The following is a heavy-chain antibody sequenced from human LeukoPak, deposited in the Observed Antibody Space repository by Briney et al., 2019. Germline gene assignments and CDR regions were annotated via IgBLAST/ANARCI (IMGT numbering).Heavy chain of an antibody. CDR3: ATGPMVRGRSDY. CDR1: GYTLTELS. V-gene: IGHV1-24*01. CDR2: FDPEDGET. D-gene: IGHD3-10*01. J-gene: IGHJ4*02. Sequence: ASVKVSCKVSGYTLTELSMHWVRQAPGKGLEWMGGFDPEDGETIYAQKFQGRVTMTEDTPTDTAYMELSSLRSEDTAVYYCATGPMVRGRSDYWGQGTLVTVSS.